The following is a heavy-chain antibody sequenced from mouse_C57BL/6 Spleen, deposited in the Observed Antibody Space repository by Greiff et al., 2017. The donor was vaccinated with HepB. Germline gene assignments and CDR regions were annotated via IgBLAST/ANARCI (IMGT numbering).Heavy chain of an antibody. CDR1: GFNIKDDY. CDR3: TTIGLYDGYAAY. J-gene: IGHJ3*01. CDR2: IDPENGDT. Sequence: VQLKESGAELVRPGASVKLSCTASGFNIKDDYMHWVKQRPEQGLEWIGWIDPENGDTEYASKFQGKATITADTSSNTAYLQLSSLTSEDPAVYYCTTIGLYDGYAAYWGQGTLVTVSA. D-gene: IGHD2-3*01. V-gene: IGHV14-4*01.